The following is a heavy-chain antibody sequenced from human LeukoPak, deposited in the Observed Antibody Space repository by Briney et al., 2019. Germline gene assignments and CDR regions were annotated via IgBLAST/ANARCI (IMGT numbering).Heavy chain of an antibody. D-gene: IGHD2-15*01. CDR3: ARSGCSAGSCYSQTVKFDS. J-gene: IGHJ4*02. V-gene: IGHV1-18*01. CDR2: FSAYNGDT. Sequence: ASVKVSXKASGYTFTNYGISWVRQAPGQGLEWMAWFSAYNGDTDYVQNFQGRVTVTADTSTSTAYMELRSLISDDTAVYYCARSGCSAGSCYSQTVKFDSWGQGTLVTVSS. CDR1: GYTFTNYG.